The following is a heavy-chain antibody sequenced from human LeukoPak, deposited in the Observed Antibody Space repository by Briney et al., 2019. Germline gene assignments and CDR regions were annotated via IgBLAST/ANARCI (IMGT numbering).Heavy chain of an antibody. Sequence: TGGSLRLSCAASGFTFSSYAMSWVRQAPGKGLEWVSAISGSGGSTYYADSVKGRFTISRDNSKNTLYLQMNSLRAEDTAVYYCAKARRITMIVVEYYFDYWGQGTLVTVSS. D-gene: IGHD3-22*01. CDR3: AKARRITMIVVEYYFDY. V-gene: IGHV3-23*01. CDR1: GFTFSSYA. CDR2: ISGSGGST. J-gene: IGHJ4*02.